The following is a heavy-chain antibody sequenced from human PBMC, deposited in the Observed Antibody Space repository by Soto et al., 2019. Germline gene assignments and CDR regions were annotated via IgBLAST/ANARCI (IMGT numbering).Heavy chain of an antibody. CDR2: INSDGSST. Sequence: PGGSLRLSXAASGFIFSSYWMHWVRQAPGKGLVWVSRINSDGSSTSYADSVKGRFTISRDNAKNTLYLQMNSLRAEDTAVYYCARDFSRAAAGLDYWGQGTLVTVSS. J-gene: IGHJ4*02. V-gene: IGHV3-74*01. CDR3: ARDFSRAAAGLDY. CDR1: GFIFSSYW. D-gene: IGHD6-13*01.